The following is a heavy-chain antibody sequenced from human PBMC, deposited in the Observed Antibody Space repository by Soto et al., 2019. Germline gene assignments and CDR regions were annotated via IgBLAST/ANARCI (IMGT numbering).Heavy chain of an antibody. D-gene: IGHD6-13*01. V-gene: IGHV1-69*01. J-gene: IGHJ6*02. Sequence: QVRLVQSGAEVKKPGSSVEVSCKASGGTFSRYGISWLRQAPGQGLEWMGGIIPVFGTTNYDQKFQGRVTMTADGSTSTAYMELSSLRSADTAVYYCATSSPYIEVGTLAGNHHYYVMDVWGQGTTVTVSS. CDR1: GGTFSRYG. CDR3: ATSSPYIEVGTLAGNHHYYVMDV. CDR2: IIPVFGTT.